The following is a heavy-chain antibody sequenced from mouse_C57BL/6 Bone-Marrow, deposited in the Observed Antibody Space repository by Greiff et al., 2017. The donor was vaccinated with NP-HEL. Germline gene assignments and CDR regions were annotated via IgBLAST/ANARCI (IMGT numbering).Heavy chain of an antibody. CDR2: IDPSDSYT. CDR1: GYTFTSYW. Sequence: QVQLQQPGAELVMPGASVKLSCKASGYTFTSYWMHWVKQRPGQGLEWIGEIDPSDSYTNYNQKFKGKSTLTVDNSSSTAYMQLSSLTSEDSAVYYCAKESGSYYFDYWGQGTTLTVSS. CDR3: AKESGSYYFDY. V-gene: IGHV1-69*01. D-gene: IGHD1-3*01. J-gene: IGHJ2*01.